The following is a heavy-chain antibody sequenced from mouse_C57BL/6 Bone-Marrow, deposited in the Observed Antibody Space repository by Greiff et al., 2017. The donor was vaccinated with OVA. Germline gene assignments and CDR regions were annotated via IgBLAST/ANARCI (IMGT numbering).Heavy chain of an antibody. CDR1: GYSITSGYD. Sequence: EVKLVESGPGMVKPSQSLSLTCTVPGYSITSGYDWHWIRHFPGNKLEWMGYISYSGSTNYNPSLKSRISITHDTSKNHFFLKLNSVTTEDTATYYCARDSNYVWFAYWGQGTLVTVSA. D-gene: IGHD2-5*01. CDR3: ARDSNYVWFAY. V-gene: IGHV3-1*01. CDR2: ISYSGST. J-gene: IGHJ3*01.